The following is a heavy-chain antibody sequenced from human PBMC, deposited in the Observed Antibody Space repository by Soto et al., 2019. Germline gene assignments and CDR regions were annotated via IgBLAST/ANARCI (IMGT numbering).Heavy chain of an antibody. CDR2: ISYDGSNK. Sequence: GGSLRLSCAASGFTFSSYAMHWVRQAPGKGLEWVAVISYDGSNKYYADSVKGRFTISRDNSKNTLYLQMNSLRAEDTAVYYCARARSVRSSPLEYWGQGTLVTVSS. CDR1: GFTFSSYA. V-gene: IGHV3-30-3*01. J-gene: IGHJ4*02. D-gene: IGHD6-6*01. CDR3: ARARSVRSSPLEY.